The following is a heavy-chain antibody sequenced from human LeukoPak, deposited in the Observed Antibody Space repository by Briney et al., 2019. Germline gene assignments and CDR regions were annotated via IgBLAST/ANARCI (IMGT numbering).Heavy chain of an antibody. Sequence: SETLSLTCTVSGGPISDFYWSWIRQSPEKGLEWIGNIFYSGNTNYNPSLRSRVTISVDTSKKQFSLRLTSVTAADTAVYYCAGLRSGSTPPPPYYYYGLDVWGQGTTVTVSS. J-gene: IGHJ6*02. CDR3: AGLRSGSTPPPPYYYYGLDV. D-gene: IGHD1-26*01. V-gene: IGHV4-59*01. CDR2: IFYSGNT. CDR1: GGPISDFY.